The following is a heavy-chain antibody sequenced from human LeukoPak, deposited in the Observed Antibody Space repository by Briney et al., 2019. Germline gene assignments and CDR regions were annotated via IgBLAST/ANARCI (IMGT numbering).Heavy chain of an antibody. CDR2: IKQDGSEK. V-gene: IGHV3-7*01. Sequence: PGGSLRLSCAASGFTFSSYWMSWVRQAPGKGLEWVANIKQDGSEKYYVDSVKGRFTISRDNAKNSLYLQMNSLGAEDTAVYYCAREAGGYVPPFDYWGQGTLVTVSS. D-gene: IGHD5-12*01. CDR3: AREAGGYVPPFDY. J-gene: IGHJ4*02. CDR1: GFTFSSYW.